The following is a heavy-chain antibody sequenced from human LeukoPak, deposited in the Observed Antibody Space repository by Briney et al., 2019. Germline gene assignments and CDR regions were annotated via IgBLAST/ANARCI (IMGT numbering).Heavy chain of an antibody. CDR1: GFTFSTYG. CDR3: AKGPEVRGVIVILKTEEKGALDY. Sequence: GGSLRLSCAASGFTFSTYGMHWVRQAPGKGLEWVAFIRYDGSNKYYADSVKGRFTISRDNSRNTLYLQMSSLRAEDTAVYYCAKGPEVRGVIVILKTEEKGALDYWGQGTLVTVSS. V-gene: IGHV3-30*02. CDR2: IRYDGSNK. J-gene: IGHJ4*02. D-gene: IGHD3-10*01.